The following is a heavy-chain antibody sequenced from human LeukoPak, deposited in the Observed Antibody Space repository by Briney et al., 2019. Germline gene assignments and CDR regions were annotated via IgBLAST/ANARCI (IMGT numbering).Heavy chain of an antibody. CDR3: AKSADSSGYYSNWFDP. V-gene: IGHV1-69*05. CDR1: GGTFSSYA. J-gene: IGHJ5*02. Sequence: SVKVSCKASGGTFSSYAISWVRQAPGQGLEWMGGIIPIFGTANYAQKFQGRVTITTDESTSTAYMELSSLRSEDTAVYYCAKSADSSGYYSNWFDPWGQGTLVTVSS. D-gene: IGHD3-22*01. CDR2: IIPIFGTA.